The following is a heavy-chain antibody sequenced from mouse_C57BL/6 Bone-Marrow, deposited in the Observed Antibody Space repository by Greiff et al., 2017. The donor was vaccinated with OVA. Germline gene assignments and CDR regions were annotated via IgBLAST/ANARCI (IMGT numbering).Heavy chain of an antibody. CDR1: GYTFTDYE. CDR3: TRGYSNYYAMEY. Sequence: VQLQQSGAELVRPGASVTLSCKASGYTFTDYEMHWVKQTPVHGLEWIGAIDPETGGTAYNQKFKGKAILTADKSSSTAYMELRSLTSDDSAVYYYTRGYSNYYAMEYWGQGTSVTVSA. CDR2: IDPETGGT. J-gene: IGHJ4*01. V-gene: IGHV1-15*01. D-gene: IGHD2-5*01.